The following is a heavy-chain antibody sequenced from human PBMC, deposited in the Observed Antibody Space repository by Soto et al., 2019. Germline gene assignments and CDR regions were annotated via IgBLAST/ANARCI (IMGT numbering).Heavy chain of an antibody. Sequence: QITLKETGPTLVKPTQTLTLTCTFSGFSLSTSGVGVGWIRQPPGKALEWLAFIYWNDANRYRPSLKSRLTITKDTSKNQVVLTMTNMDPVDTATYYCAHRRARGYSGYAQNYFDDWGQGTLVTVSS. J-gene: IGHJ4*02. D-gene: IGHD5-12*01. CDR1: GFSLSTSGVG. V-gene: IGHV2-5*01. CDR2: IYWNDAN. CDR3: AHRRARGYSGYAQNYFDD.